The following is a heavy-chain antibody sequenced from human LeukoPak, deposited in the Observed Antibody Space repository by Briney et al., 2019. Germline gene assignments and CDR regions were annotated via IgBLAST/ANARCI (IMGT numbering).Heavy chain of an antibody. CDR3: ARVGTGNSDFDY. Sequence: SVKVSCKASGGTFSSYTISWVRQAPGQGLEWMGGIIPIFGTANYAQKFQGRVTITADESTSTAYMELSSLRSEDTAVYYCARVGTGNSDFDYWGQGSLVTVSS. V-gene: IGHV1-69*13. CDR2: IIPIFGTA. J-gene: IGHJ4*02. D-gene: IGHD4-23*01. CDR1: GGTFSSYT.